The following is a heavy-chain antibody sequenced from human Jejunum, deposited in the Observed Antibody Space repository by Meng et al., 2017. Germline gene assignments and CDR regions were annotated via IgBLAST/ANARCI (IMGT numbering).Heavy chain of an antibody. CDR1: GFSLSTVGEA. Sequence: QITLKEPGPTLVKPTQTLTLTCTFSGFSLSTVGEAVGWIRQPPGKALDWLALTYWDDDKRYSPSLKSRLTITKDTSKNQVVLTMAHMDPVDTATYYCAHRRRNSGYDNPYYFDFWGQGTLVTVSS. J-gene: IGHJ4*02. V-gene: IGHV2-5*02. D-gene: IGHD5-12*01. CDR2: TYWDDDK. CDR3: AHRRRNSGYDNPYYFDF.